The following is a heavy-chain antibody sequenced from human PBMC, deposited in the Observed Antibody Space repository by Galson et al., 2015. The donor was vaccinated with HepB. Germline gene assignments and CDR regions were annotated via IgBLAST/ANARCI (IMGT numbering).Heavy chain of an antibody. J-gene: IGHJ4*02. V-gene: IGHV3-30*04. D-gene: IGHD3-10*01. CDR2: ISRGGSDQ. CDR1: GFMFSRYV. Sequence: SLRLSCAASGFMFSRYVVHWVRQAPGKGLEWVGGISRGGSDQYYASDSVKGRFTISRDNFKNTLHLRMNSLRDDDTAVYYCARECDSGSCYDYWGQGTLVTVSS. CDR3: ARECDSGSCYDY.